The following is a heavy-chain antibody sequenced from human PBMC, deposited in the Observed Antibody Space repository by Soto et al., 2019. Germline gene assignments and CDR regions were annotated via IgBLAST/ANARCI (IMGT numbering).Heavy chain of an antibody. J-gene: IGHJ4*02. CDR2: ISWNGNII. D-gene: IGHD2-15*01. Sequence: EVQLVESGGGLVQPGRSLRVSCAASGFTFGEYAMHWVRRVPGKGLEWVSSISWNGNIIGYAGSVKGRFTISRDNAKNSLYLQMNSLRPEDTALYFCAKGGPDAFCGGGRCYFDSWGQGTLVTVSS. CDR1: GFTFGEYA. CDR3: AKGGPDAFCGGGRCYFDS. V-gene: IGHV3-9*01.